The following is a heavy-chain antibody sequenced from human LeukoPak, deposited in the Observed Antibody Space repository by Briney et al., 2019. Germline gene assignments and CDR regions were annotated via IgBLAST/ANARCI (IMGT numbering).Heavy chain of an antibody. D-gene: IGHD3/OR15-3a*01. Sequence: SETLSLTCAVYGGSFSGYYWSWIRQPPGKGLEWIGSIYYSGSTYYNASLKSQVSMSIDTSKNQFSLRLTSVTAADTAVYYCARQTGSGLFILPGGQGTLVTVSS. CDR3: ARQTGSGLFILP. V-gene: IGHV4-34*01. CDR1: GGSFSGYY. CDR2: IYYSGST. J-gene: IGHJ4*02.